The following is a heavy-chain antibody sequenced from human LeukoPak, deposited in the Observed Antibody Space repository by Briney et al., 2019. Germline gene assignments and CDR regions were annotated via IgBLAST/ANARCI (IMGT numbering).Heavy chain of an antibody. Sequence: SETLSLTCTVSGGSISSGGYYWSWIRQHPGKGLELNGYIDDSGSIHYNPSLKSRVTISVDTSKNQFSLKLNSVTAADTAVYYCASVSAMVDYWGQGTLVTVSS. CDR1: GGSISSGGYY. CDR3: ASVSAMVDY. V-gene: IGHV4-31*03. J-gene: IGHJ4*02. D-gene: IGHD5-18*01. CDR2: IDDSGSI.